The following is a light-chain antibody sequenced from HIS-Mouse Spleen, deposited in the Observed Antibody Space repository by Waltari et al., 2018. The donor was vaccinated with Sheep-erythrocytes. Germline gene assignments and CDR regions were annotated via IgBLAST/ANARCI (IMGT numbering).Light chain of an antibody. CDR1: SSDVGGYNY. J-gene: IGLJ2*01. CDR2: EVS. CDR3: QAWDSSTV. V-gene: IGLV2-8*01. Sequence: QSALTQPPSASGSPGQSVTISCTGTSSDVGGYNYVSWYQQHPGKAPKLMSYEVSKRPSGVPDRFSGSNSGNTATLTISGTQAMDEADYYCQAWDSSTVFGGGTKLTVL.